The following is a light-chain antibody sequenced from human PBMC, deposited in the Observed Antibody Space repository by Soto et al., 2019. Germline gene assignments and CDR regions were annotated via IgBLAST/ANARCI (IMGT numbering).Light chain of an antibody. CDR2: DAS. CDR3: HQRSNWPLT. CDR1: QSVSRY. J-gene: IGKJ4*01. V-gene: IGKV3-11*01. Sequence: ELVLTQSPATLSLSPGGSATLSCRASQSVSRYLAWYQQKPGQALRLLIYDASKRAAGIPARFSGSGSGTDFTLTISSLEPEDFAVYYCHQRSNWPLTFGGGTKVDIK.